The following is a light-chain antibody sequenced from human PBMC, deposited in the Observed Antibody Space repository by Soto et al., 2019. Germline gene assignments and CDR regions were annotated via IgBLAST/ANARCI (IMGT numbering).Light chain of an antibody. V-gene: IGKV3-20*01. J-gene: IGKJ4*01. CDR1: QSLSSSF. CDR2: SSS. Sequence: EIVLTQSQGTLSLSPGERAILSCRASQSLSSSFLAWYQQKPGQANRLLIYSSSNRATGIPDRFSGGGSGTDFTLTISRLEPAEFAVYYCKKYGRSPLTVGGGTKVDIK. CDR3: KKYGRSPLT.